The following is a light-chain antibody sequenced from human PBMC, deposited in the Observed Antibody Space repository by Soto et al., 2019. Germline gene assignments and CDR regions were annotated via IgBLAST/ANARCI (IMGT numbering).Light chain of an antibody. CDR2: DAC. CDR1: QTISSW. CDR3: QQYNSYST. J-gene: IGKJ1*01. V-gene: IGKV1-5*01. Sequence: IKMTHSPSTRSASVGDRVPIPCRASQTISSWLAWYQQKPGKAAKLLIYDACSLESGVPSRFSGSGSGTEFTLTISSLQRDDFATYYCQQYNSYSTFGQGTKVDIK.